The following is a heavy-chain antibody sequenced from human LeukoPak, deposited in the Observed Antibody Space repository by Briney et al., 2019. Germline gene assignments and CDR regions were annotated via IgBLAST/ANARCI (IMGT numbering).Heavy chain of an antibody. J-gene: IGHJ5*02. CDR2: IQDSGSQK. CDR1: GFTFSNYW. CDR3: AKGKQQLGWFDP. V-gene: IGHV3-7*03. D-gene: IGHD6-13*01. Sequence: GGSLRLSCAASGFTFSNYWMTWVRQAPGKGLEWVASIQDSGSQKNYGDSVKGRFTISRDNAENSLYLQMNILRAEDTAVYYCAKGKQQLGWFDPWGQGTLVTVSS.